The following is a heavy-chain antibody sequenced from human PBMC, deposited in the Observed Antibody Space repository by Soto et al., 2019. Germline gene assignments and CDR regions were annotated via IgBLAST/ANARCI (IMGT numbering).Heavy chain of an antibody. D-gene: IGHD3-9*01. J-gene: IGHJ6*02. CDR1: GGSISSSSYY. CDR3: ARSGYYNHFSYYYGMDV. V-gene: IGHV4-39*01. CDR2: IYYSGST. Sequence: SETLSLTCTVSGGSISSSSYYWGWIRQPPGKGLEWIGSIYYSGSTYYNPSLKSRVTISVDTSKNQFSLKLSSVTAADTAVYYCARSGYYNHFSYYYGMDVWGQGTTVTVSS.